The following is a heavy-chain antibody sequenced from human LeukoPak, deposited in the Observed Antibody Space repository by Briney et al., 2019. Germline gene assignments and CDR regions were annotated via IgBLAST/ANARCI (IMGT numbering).Heavy chain of an antibody. J-gene: IGHJ4*02. CDR2: ISSSSSYI. CDR1: GFTFSSYS. CDR3: AKEISVAGPYDY. V-gene: IGHV3-21*01. D-gene: IGHD6-19*01. Sequence: PGGSLRLSXAASGFTFSSYSMNWVRQAPGKGLEWVSSISSSSSYIYYADSVKGRFTISRDNAKNSLYLQMNSLRAEDTAVYYCAKEISVAGPYDYWGQGTLVTVSS.